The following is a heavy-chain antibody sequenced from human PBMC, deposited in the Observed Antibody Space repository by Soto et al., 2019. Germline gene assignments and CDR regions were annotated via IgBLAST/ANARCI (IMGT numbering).Heavy chain of an antibody. CDR3: ATLNYGGDDC. D-gene: IGHD4-17*01. CDR2: IPYDGSYK. Sequence: QVQLVESGGGVVQPGRSLRLSCEASGLTFSSYGMHWVRQAPGKGLECVAIIPYDGSYKYYVDAVKGRVTISRENSKNKLYLQMDSLRAEDTAVYYCATLNYGGDDCWGQGTLVTVSS. J-gene: IGHJ4*02. V-gene: IGHV3-30*03. CDR1: GLTFSSYG.